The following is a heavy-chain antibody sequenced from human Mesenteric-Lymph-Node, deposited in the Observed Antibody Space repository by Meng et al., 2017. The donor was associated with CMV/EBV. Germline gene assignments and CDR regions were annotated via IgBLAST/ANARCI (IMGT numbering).Heavy chain of an antibody. CDR1: GGSISNYY. CDR3: ARNGRESRGYYANFDY. CDR2: IYYSGGT. Sequence: SETLSLTCTVTGGSISNYYWSWIRQPPGKGLDGIGYIYYSGGTNYNPSLKSRVTISLDTSKNQCSLKLSSVTAADTAVYYCARNGRESRGYYANFDYWGQGTLVTVSS. J-gene: IGHJ4*02. V-gene: IGHV4-59*01. D-gene: IGHD3-3*01.